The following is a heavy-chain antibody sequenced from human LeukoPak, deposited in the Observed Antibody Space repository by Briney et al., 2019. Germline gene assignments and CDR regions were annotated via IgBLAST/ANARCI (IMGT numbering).Heavy chain of an antibody. Sequence: AGGSLRLSCAASGFTFNNYGLIWVRQPPGKGLEWVSDISNDGGGTHYADFEEGRLTISRDNSKNTLVLQMISLRAEDTALYYGAKGRSGYFAELRGQGTLVSVSS. D-gene: IGHD3-3*01. V-gene: IGHV3-23*01. CDR2: ISNDGGGT. CDR1: GFTFNNYG. J-gene: IGHJ4*02. CDR3: AKGRSGYFAEL.